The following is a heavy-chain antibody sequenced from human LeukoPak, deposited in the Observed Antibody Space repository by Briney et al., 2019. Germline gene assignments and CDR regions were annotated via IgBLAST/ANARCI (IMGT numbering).Heavy chain of an antibody. CDR1: GYIFTSYW. D-gene: IGHD3-22*01. V-gene: IGHV5-51*01. J-gene: IGHJ5*02. CDR3: ARHATYYYDSSGYYPPES. CDR2: IYPGDSDT. Sequence: GGSLKISCQGSGYIFTSYWIGWVRQMPGKGLEWVGIIYPGDSDTRYSPSFQGQVTISADKSISTAYLQWSSLQASDTAMYYCARHATYYYDSSGYYPPESWGQGTLVTVSS.